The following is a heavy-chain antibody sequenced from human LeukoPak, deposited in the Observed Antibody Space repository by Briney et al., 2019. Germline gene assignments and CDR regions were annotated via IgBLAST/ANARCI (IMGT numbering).Heavy chain of an antibody. J-gene: IGHJ4*02. CDR1: GFTFSSYG. CDR3: ARIGYYYDSSGYLTDY. V-gene: IGHV3-30*02. Sequence: GGSLRLSCAASGFTFSSYGMHWVRQAPGKGLEWVAFIRYDGSNKYYADSVKGRFTISRDNSKNTLYLQMNSLRAEDTAVYYCARIGYYYDSSGYLTDYWGQGTLVTVSS. D-gene: IGHD3-22*01. CDR2: IRYDGSNK.